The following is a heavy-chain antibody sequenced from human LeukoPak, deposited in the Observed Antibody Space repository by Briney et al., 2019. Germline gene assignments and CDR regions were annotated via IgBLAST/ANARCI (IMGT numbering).Heavy chain of an antibody. CDR2: ISSGSTI. D-gene: IGHD3-10*01. CDR3: ASGDVGI. J-gene: IGHJ3*02. Sequence: GGSLRLSCAASGFTFSDYYMSWIRQAPGKGLEWVSYISSGSTIYYADSVKGRFTISRDNAKNSLYLQMNSLRAEDTAVYYCASGDVGIWGQGTMVTVSS. V-gene: IGHV3-11*01. CDR1: GFTFSDYY.